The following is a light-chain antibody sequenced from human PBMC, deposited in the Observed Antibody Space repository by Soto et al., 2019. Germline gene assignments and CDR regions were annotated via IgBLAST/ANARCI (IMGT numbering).Light chain of an antibody. J-gene: IGLJ3*02. Sequence: QSVLTQPASVSGSPGQSIAISCTGTNSDVGGYNYVSWYQHHPGKAPKLMIYEVSNRPSGVSNRFSGSKSGNTASLTTSGLQAEDKANYYASSYTTTTTWVFAGGTKLTVL. CDR1: NSDVGGYNY. CDR3: SSYTTTTTWV. V-gene: IGLV2-14*01. CDR2: EVS.